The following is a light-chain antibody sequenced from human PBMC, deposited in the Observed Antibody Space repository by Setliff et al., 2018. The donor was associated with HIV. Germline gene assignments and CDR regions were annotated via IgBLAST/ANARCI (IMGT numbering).Light chain of an antibody. V-gene: IGLV2-18*02. CDR1: SGDVGGYNC. CDR2: EVN. Sequence: QSALAQPPSVSGSPGQSVTISCTGTSGDVGGYNCVSWYQQPPGTAPKLMIYEVNNRPSGVPDRFSGSKSGNTASLTISGLQAEDEADYYCSSCSSSSTLGFGGGTK. CDR3: SSCSSSSTLG. J-gene: IGLJ2*01.